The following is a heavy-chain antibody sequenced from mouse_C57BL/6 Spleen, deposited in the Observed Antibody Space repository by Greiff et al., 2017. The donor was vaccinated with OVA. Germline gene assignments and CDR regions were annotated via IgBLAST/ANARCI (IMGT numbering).Heavy chain of an antibody. CDR3: TRQVVITTVVDD. CDR1: GYAFTNYL. D-gene: IGHD1-1*01. V-gene: IGHV1-54*01. Sequence: QVQLQQSGAELVRPGSSVKVSCKASGYAFTNYLIDWVTQRPGQGLEWIGVINPGSGDNNYNEKFKGKATLNADKSSSTAYMQLSSLTSEDSAVYYCTRQVVITTVVDDWGQGTTRTVSS. J-gene: IGHJ2*01. CDR2: INPGSGDN.